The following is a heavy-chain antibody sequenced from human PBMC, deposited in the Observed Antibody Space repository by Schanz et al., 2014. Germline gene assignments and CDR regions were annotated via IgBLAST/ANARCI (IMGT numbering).Heavy chain of an antibody. CDR2: INSDGRST. D-gene: IGHD2-21*01. CDR3: AKGQGAVINNWYFDL. CDR1: GFTVSNSG. V-gene: IGHV3-NL1*01. J-gene: IGHJ2*01. Sequence: QFQLVESGGGVVQPGRSLRLSCAASGFTVSNSGMHWVRQAPGKGLEWVSRINSDGRSTNYADSVKGRFSISRANSINTLSLQMNSLSADDTAVYYCAKGQGAVINNWYFDLWGRGTLVTVSS.